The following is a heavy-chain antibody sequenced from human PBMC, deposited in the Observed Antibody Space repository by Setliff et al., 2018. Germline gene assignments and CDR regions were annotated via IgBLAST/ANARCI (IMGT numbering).Heavy chain of an antibody. CDR2: IYTSWSS. D-gene: IGHD3-10*01. CDR1: GGSISSASYY. V-gene: IGHV4-61*09. J-gene: IGHJ4*02. Sequence: KPSETLSLTCTVSGGSISSASYYWSWIRQPAGKGLEWIGHIYTSWSSNYNPSLKSRVTMSVDTSKNQFSLKLSSVTAADTAIYYCARDRSYYASGSFTKWFDYWGQGTLVTVSS. CDR3: ARDRSYYASGSFTKWFDY.